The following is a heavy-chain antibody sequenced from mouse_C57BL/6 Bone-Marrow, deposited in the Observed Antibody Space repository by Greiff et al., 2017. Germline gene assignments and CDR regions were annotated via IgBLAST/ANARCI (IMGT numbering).Heavy chain of an antibody. CDR3: SYDGYYDWVWFAY. V-gene: IGHV1-5*01. CDR2: IYPGNSDT. Sequence: EVQLQQSGTVLARPGASVKMSCKTSGYTFTSYWMHWVKQRPGQGLEWIGAIYPGNSDTSYNQKFKGQAKLTAVTSASTAYMELSSLADEDSAVYYSSYDGYYDWVWFAYWGQGTLVTVSA. CDR1: GYTFTSYW. J-gene: IGHJ3*01. D-gene: IGHD2-3*01.